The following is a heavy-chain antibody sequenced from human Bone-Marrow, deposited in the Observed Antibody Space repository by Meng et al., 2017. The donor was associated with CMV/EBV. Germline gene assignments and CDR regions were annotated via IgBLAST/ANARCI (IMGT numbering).Heavy chain of an antibody. J-gene: IGHJ4*02. Sequence: ASVKVSCKASGYTFTSYYMHWVRQAPGQGLEWMGIINPSGGSTSYAQKFQGRVTMTRDTSTSTVYMELSSLRSEDTAVYYCARDTYDILTGYTQYYFDYWGQGTLVTVSS. D-gene: IGHD3-9*01. CDR3: ARDTYDILTGYTQYYFDY. CDR1: GYTFTSYY. V-gene: IGHV1-46*01. CDR2: INPSGGST.